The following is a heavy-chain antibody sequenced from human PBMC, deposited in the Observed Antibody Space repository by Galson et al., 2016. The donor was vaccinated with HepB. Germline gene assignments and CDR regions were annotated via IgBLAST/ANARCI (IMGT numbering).Heavy chain of an antibody. CDR3: VKDRRRWQNVFEY. CDR1: GFAFSSYA. V-gene: IGHV3-64D*08. Sequence: SLRLSCAASGFAFSSYAMHWVRQTPGKGLEYVSAISRNADGTYYADSVKGRFSISRDNSKNTLYLQMSSLRTEDTAVYYCVKDRRRWQNVFEYWGQGTLVTVSS. D-gene: IGHD4-23*01. CDR2: ISRNADGT. J-gene: IGHJ4*02.